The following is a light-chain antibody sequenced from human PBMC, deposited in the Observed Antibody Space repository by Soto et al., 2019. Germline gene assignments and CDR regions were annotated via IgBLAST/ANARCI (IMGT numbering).Light chain of an antibody. CDR1: LTISSW. Sequence: DIQMTQSPSTLSGSVGGRVTITCRASLTISSWLAWYQQKPGKAPKLLIYKASTLTSGVPSRLSGSGSGTEFTLTTSSLKRDDFSTYYWQQYKSFLFTCRPRPEVDI. CDR2: KAS. CDR3: QQYKSFLFT. V-gene: IGKV1-5*03. J-gene: IGKJ3*01.